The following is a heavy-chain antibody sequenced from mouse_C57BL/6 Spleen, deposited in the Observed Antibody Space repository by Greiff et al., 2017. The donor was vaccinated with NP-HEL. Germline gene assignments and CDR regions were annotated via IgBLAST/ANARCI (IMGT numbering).Heavy chain of an antibody. CDR1: GFTFSSYA. Sequence: EVMLVESGGGLVKPGGSLKLSCAASGFTFSSYAMSWVRQTPEKRLEWVATISDGGSYTYYPDNVKGRFTISRDNAKNNLYLQMSHLKSEDTAMYYCARDRGLRRPYYAMDYWGQGTSVTVSS. V-gene: IGHV5-4*01. CDR2: ISDGGSYT. D-gene: IGHD2-4*01. J-gene: IGHJ4*01. CDR3: ARDRGLRRPYYAMDY.